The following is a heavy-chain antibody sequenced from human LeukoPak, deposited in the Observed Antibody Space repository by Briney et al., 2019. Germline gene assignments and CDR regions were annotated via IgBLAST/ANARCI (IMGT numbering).Heavy chain of an antibody. CDR3: ARGPEYYYYYMDV. J-gene: IGHJ6*03. V-gene: IGHV4-39*07. Sequence: SDTLSLTSTVSGGSVSSRSYYWGWIRQPPGKGLEWIGTIYYSGSTYYNPSLKSRVTISVDTSKNQFSLKLSYVTAADTAVYYCARGPEYYYYYMDVWGKGTTVTVSS. CDR2: IYYSGST. CDR1: GGSVSSRSYY.